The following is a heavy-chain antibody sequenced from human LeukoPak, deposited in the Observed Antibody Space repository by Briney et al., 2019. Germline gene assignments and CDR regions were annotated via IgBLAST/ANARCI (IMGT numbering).Heavy chain of an antibody. J-gene: IGHJ4*02. CDR2: ISSSSSYI. V-gene: IGHV3-21*01. D-gene: IGHD1-26*01. CDR3: ARDGGSYFDY. CDR1: GFTFSSYS. Sequence: GGSLRLSCAASGFTFSSYSMNWVRQAPGKGLEWVSSISSSSSYIYYADSVKGRFTISRDNAKNSLYPQMNSLRAEDTAVYYCARDGGSYFDYWGQGTLVTVSS.